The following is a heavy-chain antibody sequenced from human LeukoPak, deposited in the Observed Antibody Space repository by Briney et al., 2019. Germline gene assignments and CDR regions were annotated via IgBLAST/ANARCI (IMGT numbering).Heavy chain of an antibody. CDR2: ISGSGGST. J-gene: IGHJ4*02. D-gene: IGHD3-22*01. CDR3: AKESYYYDSSGHVDY. Sequence: GGSLRLSCAASGFTFSSYAMSWVRQAPGKGLEWVSAISGSGGSTYYAGSVKGRFTISRDNSKNTLYLQMNSLRAEDTAVYYCAKESYYYDSSGHVDYWGQGTLVTVSS. V-gene: IGHV3-23*01. CDR1: GFTFSSYA.